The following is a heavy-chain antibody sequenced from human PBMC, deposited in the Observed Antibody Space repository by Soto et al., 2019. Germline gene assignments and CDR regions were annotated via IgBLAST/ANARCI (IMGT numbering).Heavy chain of an antibody. D-gene: IGHD4-17*01. J-gene: IGHJ3*02. Sequence: EGQLLESGGGLVQPGGSLRVSCAASGFTFSTYAMSWVRQAPGKGLEWVSAISSTTGDTYYADSVRGRFTISRDNSMNALDLQMNSLRVEDTAVYYCAHPRGYGVFDAYDIWGQGTMVTVS. CDR3: AHPRGYGVFDAYDI. CDR1: GFTFSTYA. V-gene: IGHV3-23*01. CDR2: ISSTTGDT.